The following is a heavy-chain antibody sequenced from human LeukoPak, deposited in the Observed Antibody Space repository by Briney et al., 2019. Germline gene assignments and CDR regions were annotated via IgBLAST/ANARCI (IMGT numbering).Heavy chain of an antibody. J-gene: IGHJ6*02. CDR1: GFTVSSSF. V-gene: IGHV3-66*01. Sequence: GGSLRLSCAASGFTVSSSFMSWVRQAPGKGLEWVSVIYTGGSTYSADSVKGRFTISRDDSKNIVYLQMNSLRAEDTAVYFCSRDPAMTSGYGMDVWGQGTTVTVSS. D-gene: IGHD4-11*01. CDR3: SRDPAMTSGYGMDV. CDR2: IYTGGST.